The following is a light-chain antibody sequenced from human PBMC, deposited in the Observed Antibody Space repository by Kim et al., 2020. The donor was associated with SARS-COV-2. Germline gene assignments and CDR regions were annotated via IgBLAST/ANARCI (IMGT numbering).Light chain of an antibody. CDR3: GTWDNSLSAGYV. Sequence: QKVAISCSGSSSNIGNKYVSWYQQLPGTAPKLLIYDNNKRPSGIPDRCSGSKSGTSATLGITGLQTGDEADYYCGTWDNSLSAGYVFGTGTKVTVL. J-gene: IGLJ1*01. CDR1: SSNIGNKY. V-gene: IGLV1-51*01. CDR2: DNN.